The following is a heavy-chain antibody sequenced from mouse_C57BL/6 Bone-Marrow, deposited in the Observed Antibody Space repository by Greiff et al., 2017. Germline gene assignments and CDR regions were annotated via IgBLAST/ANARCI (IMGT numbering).Heavy chain of an antibody. CDR3: ARWGIGYGSSYGFAY. D-gene: IGHD1-1*01. J-gene: IGHJ3*01. CDR2: ILPGSGST. CDR1: GYTFTGYW. Sequence: VQLQQSGAELMKPGASVKLSCKATGYTFTGYWIEWVKQRPGHGLEWIGEILPGSGSTNYNVKFKGKATFTADTSSNTAYMQLSSRTTEDSAVYSCARWGIGYGSSYGFAYWGQGTLVTVSA. V-gene: IGHV1-9*01.